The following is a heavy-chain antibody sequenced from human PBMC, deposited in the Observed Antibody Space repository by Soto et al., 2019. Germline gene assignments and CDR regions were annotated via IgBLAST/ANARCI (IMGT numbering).Heavy chain of an antibody. V-gene: IGHV3-30-3*01. CDR3: ARFGRETAMVNGWFDP. CDR1: GFTFSSYA. CDR2: ISYDGSNK. D-gene: IGHD5-18*01. J-gene: IGHJ5*01. Sequence: PGGSLRLSCAASGFTFSSYAMHWVRQAPGKGLEWVAVISYDGSNKYYADSVKGRFTISRDNSKNTLYLQMNSLRAEDTAVYYCARFGRETAMVNGWFDPWGQGTLVTVSS.